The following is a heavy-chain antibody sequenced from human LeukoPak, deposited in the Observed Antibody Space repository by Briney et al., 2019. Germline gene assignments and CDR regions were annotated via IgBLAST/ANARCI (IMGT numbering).Heavy chain of an antibody. CDR3: ARGDSSGAPDY. CDR2: ISHSGSNL. D-gene: IGHD3-22*01. V-gene: IGHV3-11*01. CDR1: GFTFSDSF. Sequence: KPGGSLRLSCAASGFTFSDSFMNWIRQAPGKGLEWLSYISHSGSNLDYAESVRGRFTIFRDNANHSLYLQINSLRAEDTAVYYCARGDSSGAPDYWGQGTLVTVSS. J-gene: IGHJ4*02.